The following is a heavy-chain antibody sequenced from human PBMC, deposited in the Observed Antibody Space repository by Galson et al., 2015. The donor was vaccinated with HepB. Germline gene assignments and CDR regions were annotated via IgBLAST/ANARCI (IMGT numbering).Heavy chain of an antibody. D-gene: IGHD3-22*01. CDR3: ARDGPSYYNDTSGYYVGY. CDR2: ISYDGRNK. Sequence: SLRLSCADSGSTLSKYDMHWVRQSPGKGLEWVALISYDGRNKYYADSVKGRFTISRDNSKNKLYLQMNSLRSEDTAVLYCARDGPSYYNDTSGYYVGYWGQGTLVTVSS. CDR1: GSTLSKYD. J-gene: IGHJ4*02. V-gene: IGHV3-30*03.